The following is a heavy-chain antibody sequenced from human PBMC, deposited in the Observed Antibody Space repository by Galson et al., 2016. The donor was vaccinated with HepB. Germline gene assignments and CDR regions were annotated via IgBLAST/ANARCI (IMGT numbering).Heavy chain of an antibody. J-gene: IGHJ6*02. Sequence: SLRLSCAASGFSFNYYGMHWVRQAPGKGLEWVASISYDGSKTYYTDSVRGRFTVSRDKSENTLYLQMNSLRVEDTAVYYCAKEGPDFGSNYYYGMDVWGQGTTVTVSS. CDR1: GFSFNYYG. D-gene: IGHD3-10*01. CDR3: AKEGPDFGSNYYYGMDV. CDR2: ISYDGSKT. V-gene: IGHV3-30*18.